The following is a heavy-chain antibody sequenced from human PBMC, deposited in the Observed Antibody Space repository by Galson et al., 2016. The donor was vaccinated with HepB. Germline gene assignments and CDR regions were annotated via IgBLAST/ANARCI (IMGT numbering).Heavy chain of an antibody. Sequence: SLRLSCAASGFTFRSYAMHWARQAPGKRPEYVSAISTDGGRRYYADSVKGRVTISRDNSKNMLYLFMSSLRAEDTAVYYCGKHGCFDYWGQGALVTVSS. V-gene: IGHV3-64D*06. J-gene: IGHJ4*02. CDR3: GKHGCFDY. CDR1: GFTFRSYA. CDR2: ISTDGGRR.